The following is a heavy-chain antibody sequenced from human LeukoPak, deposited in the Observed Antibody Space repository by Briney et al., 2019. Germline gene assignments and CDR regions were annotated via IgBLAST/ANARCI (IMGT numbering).Heavy chain of an antibody. D-gene: IGHD5-18*01. Sequence: GESLKISCKGSGYSFTSYWIGWVRQMPGKGLEWMGIIYAADSDTRYSPSFQGQVSISADKSITTAYLQWSSLKASDTAMYYCARRGYTYGYVSWGQGTLVTVSS. CDR1: GYSFTSYW. V-gene: IGHV5-51*01. CDR2: IYAADSDT. J-gene: IGHJ5*02. CDR3: ARRGYTYGYVS.